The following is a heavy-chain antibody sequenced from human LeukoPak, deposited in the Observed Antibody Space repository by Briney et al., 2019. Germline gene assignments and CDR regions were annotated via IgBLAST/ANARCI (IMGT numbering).Heavy chain of an antibody. CDR1: GGTFSSYA. CDR3: AREGFQAVAGIGGFMDV. Sequence: SVKVSCKASGGTFSSYAISWVRQAPGQGLEWMGRIIPILGIANYAQKFQGRVTITADKSTSTAYMELSSLRSEDTAVCYCAREGFQAVAGIGGFMDVWGQGTTVTVSS. D-gene: IGHD6-19*01. J-gene: IGHJ6*02. V-gene: IGHV1-69*04. CDR2: IIPILGIA.